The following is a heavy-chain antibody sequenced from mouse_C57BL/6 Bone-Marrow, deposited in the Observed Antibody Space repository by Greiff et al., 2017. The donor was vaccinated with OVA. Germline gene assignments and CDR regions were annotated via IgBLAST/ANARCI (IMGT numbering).Heavy chain of an antibody. J-gene: IGHJ4*01. CDR3: ASTSNLYYYAMDY. CDR1: GFSLTSYG. D-gene: IGHD2-5*01. CDR2: IWSDGST. Sequence: QVQLKESGPGLVAPSQSLSITCTVSGFSLTSYGVHWVRQPPGKGLEWLVVIWSDGSTTYNSALKSRLSISKDNSKSQVFLKMNSLQTDDTAMYYCASTSNLYYYAMDYWGQGTSVTVSS. V-gene: IGHV2-6*03.